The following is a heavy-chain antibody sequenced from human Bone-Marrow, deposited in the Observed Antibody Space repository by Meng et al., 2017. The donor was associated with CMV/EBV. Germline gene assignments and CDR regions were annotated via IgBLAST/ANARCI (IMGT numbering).Heavy chain of an antibody. J-gene: IGHJ5*02. CDR1: GFTFSNYW. Sequence: GGSLRLSCAASGFTFSNYWMHWVRQAPGKGLVWVSHINNDGSSTNYADSVKGRFTISRDNAKNTLYLQMNSLRAEDTAVYYCAKGGYYYGSIRFDPWGQGTLVTVSS. V-gene: IGHV3-74*01. D-gene: IGHD3-10*01. CDR2: INNDGSST. CDR3: AKGGYYYGSIRFDP.